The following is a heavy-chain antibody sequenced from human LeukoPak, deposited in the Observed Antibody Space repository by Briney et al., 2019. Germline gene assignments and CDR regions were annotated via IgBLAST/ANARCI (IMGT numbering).Heavy chain of an antibody. V-gene: IGHV3-23*01. CDR3: ARDTYGGNSFGAFDI. D-gene: IGHD4-23*01. J-gene: IGHJ3*02. CDR2: VSGSGRGENT. Sequence: PGGSLRLSCAASGFTFSSSAMSWVRQAPGKGLEWVSNVSGSGRGENTYYADSVKGRFTISRDNAKNTLYLQMNSLRAEDTAVYYCARDTYGGNSFGAFDIWGQGTMVIVSS. CDR1: GFTFSSSA.